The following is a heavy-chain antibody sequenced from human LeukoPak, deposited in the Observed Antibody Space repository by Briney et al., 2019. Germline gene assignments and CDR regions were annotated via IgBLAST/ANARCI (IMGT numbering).Heavy chain of an antibody. CDR1: GGSISSSTYY. Sequence: PSETLSLTCNVSGGSISSSTYYWGWFRQPPGKGLEWIGSISYSGTTYYNPSLKSRVTISVDTSKNQFSLKLSSVTAADTSVYYCARTPSNWFDPWGQGTLVTVSS. V-gene: IGHV4-39*01. J-gene: IGHJ5*02. CDR2: ISYSGTT. CDR3: ARTPSNWFDP.